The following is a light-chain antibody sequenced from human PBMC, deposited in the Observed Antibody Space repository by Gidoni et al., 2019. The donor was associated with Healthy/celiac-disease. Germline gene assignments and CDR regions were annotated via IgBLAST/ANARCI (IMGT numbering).Light chain of an antibody. CDR2: KAS. CDR1: QSISSW. CDR3: QQYNSYPGT. Sequence: DIHMTQSPSTLSASVGDRVTIPCRASQSISSWLDWYQQKPWKAPKLLIYKASSLESGVPSRFSGSGSGTEFTLTISSLQPDDFATYYCQQYNSYPGTFGQGTKLEIK. J-gene: IGKJ2*01. V-gene: IGKV1-5*03.